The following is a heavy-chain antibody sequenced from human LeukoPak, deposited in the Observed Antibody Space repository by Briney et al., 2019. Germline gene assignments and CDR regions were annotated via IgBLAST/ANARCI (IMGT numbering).Heavy chain of an antibody. CDR1: GGSISTYY. D-gene: IGHD1-26*01. V-gene: IGHV4-59*01. CDR2: IDYSATT. Sequence: SETLSLTCTVSGGSISTYYWSWVRQPPGKGLEWIAYIDYSATTNYNPSLKSRVTISVDTSKNQFSLKLSSVTAADTAVYYCARDSRRELLHAFDIWGQGTMVTVSS. J-gene: IGHJ3*02. CDR3: ARDSRRELLHAFDI.